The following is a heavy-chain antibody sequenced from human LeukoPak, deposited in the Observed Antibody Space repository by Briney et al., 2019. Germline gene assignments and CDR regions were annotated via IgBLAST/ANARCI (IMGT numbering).Heavy chain of an antibody. CDR1: GFTFSSYG. CDR2: ISHDGSNK. J-gene: IGHJ4*02. V-gene: IGHV3-30*18. CDR3: AKGQLVATINDY. Sequence: PGGSLRLSCAASGFTFSSYGMHWVRQAPGKGLEWVAVISHDGSNKYYADSVKGRFTISRDNSKNTLYLQMNSLRAEDTAVYYCAKGQLVATINDYWGQGTLVTVSS. D-gene: IGHD5-12*01.